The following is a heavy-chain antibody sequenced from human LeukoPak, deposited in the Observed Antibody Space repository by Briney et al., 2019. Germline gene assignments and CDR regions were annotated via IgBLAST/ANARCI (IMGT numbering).Heavy chain of an antibody. V-gene: IGHV1-3*01. J-gene: IGHJ6*02. D-gene: IGHD6-13*01. CDR3: ARVREYSSSWYAYYYYGMDV. CDR2: INAGNGNK. Sequence: ASVKVSCKASGYTFTSYAMHWVRQAPGQRLEWMGWINAGNGNKKYSQKFQGRVTIIRDTSASTAYMELSSLRSEDTAVYYCARVREYSSSWYAYYYYGMDVWGQGTTVTVSS. CDR1: GYTFTSYA.